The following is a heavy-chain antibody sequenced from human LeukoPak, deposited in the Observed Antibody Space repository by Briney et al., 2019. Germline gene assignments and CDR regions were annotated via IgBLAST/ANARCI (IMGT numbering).Heavy chain of an antibody. CDR3: AKGYYYDSSGMGD. CDR2: ISWNSDSI. D-gene: IGHD3-22*01. J-gene: IGHJ4*02. Sequence: GRSLRLSCAASGFTLYDYAMHWVRHAPGKGLEWVSGISWNSDSIDSVDSVKGRFTISRDNAKNSLYLQMNSVRAEDTALYSCAKGYYYDSSGMGDWGQGTLVTVSS. V-gene: IGHV3-9*01. CDR1: GFTLYDYA.